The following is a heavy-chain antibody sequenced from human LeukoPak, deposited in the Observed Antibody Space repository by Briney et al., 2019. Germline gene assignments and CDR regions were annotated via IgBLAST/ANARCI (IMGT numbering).Heavy chain of an antibody. Sequence: SETLSLTCAVYGESFSGYYRSWIRQPPGKGLEWIGEINHSGSTNYNPSLKSRVTISVDTSKHQFSLKLSSVTAADTAVYYCARAPSTYYDFWSGLRYFDYWGQGTLVTVSS. CDR1: GESFSGYY. D-gene: IGHD3-3*01. CDR2: INHSGST. J-gene: IGHJ4*02. V-gene: IGHV4-34*01. CDR3: ARAPSTYYDFWSGLRYFDY.